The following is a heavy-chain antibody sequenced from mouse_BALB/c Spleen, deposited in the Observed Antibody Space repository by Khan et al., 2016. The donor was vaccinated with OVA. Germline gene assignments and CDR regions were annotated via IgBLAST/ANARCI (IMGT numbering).Heavy chain of an antibody. V-gene: IGHV1-4*01. CDR3: VRDGAYYRNDGGFAY. D-gene: IGHD2-14*01. J-gene: IGHJ3*01. Sequence: QVQLKQSGAELARPGASVKMSCKASGYTFTSYTIHWIQLRPGQGLEWIGYINPSNGYTNYTQKFKDKATLTADKSSTTAYMQLSSLTSDDSAVYNSVRDGAYYRNDGGFAYWGQGTLVTVSA. CDR2: INPSNGYT. CDR1: GYTFTSYT.